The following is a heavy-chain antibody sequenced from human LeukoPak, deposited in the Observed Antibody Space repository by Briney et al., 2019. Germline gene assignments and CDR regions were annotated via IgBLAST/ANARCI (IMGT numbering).Heavy chain of an antibody. CDR2: ISPDSNYI. D-gene: IGHD6-19*01. V-gene: IGHV3-21*01. Sequence: GESLRLSCAASGFTFSTYSMAWVRQAPGKGLEWVSSISPDSNYIYYADSLKGRFTISRDNAKISLYLQMNSLRADDTAVYYCARVALGVAGVLTFDYWGRATLVIVPS. CDR1: GFTFSTYS. CDR3: ARVALGVAGVLTFDY. J-gene: IGHJ4*02.